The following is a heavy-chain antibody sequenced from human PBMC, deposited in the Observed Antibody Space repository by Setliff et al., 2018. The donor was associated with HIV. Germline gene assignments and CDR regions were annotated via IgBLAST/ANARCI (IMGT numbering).Heavy chain of an antibody. CDR3: ARGGYRDGYDY. J-gene: IGHJ4*02. CDR1: GDSIRSHY. D-gene: IGHD5-18*01. Sequence: PSETLSLTCDVSGDSIRSHYWGWIRQPPDKGLEWIGSFHYSGSTDYNPSLESRVTISVDTSKNQLSLKLRSVAAADTAVYHCARGGYRDGYDYWGQGTLVTVSS. CDR2: FHYSGST. V-gene: IGHV4-59*11.